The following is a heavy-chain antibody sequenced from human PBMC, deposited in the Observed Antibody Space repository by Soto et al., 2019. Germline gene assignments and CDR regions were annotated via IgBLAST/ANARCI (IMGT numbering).Heavy chain of an antibody. Sequence: GGSLRLSXAASGFTFSSYAMHWVRQAPGKGLEWVAVISYDGSNKYYADSVKGRFTISRDNSKNTLYLQMNSLRAEDTAVYYCARPLKQWKNWFDPWGQGTLVTVSS. J-gene: IGHJ5*02. CDR2: ISYDGSNK. D-gene: IGHD6-19*01. CDR1: GFTFSSYA. V-gene: IGHV3-30-3*01. CDR3: ARPLKQWKNWFDP.